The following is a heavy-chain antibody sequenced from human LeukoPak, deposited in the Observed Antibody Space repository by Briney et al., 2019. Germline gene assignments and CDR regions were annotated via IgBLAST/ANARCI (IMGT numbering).Heavy chain of an antibody. J-gene: IGHJ5*02. CDR2: IYTSGST. Sequence: SETLSLTCAVSGASISGSGYYWSWIRQPAGKGLEWIGRIYTSGSTNYNPSLKSRVTISVDTSKNQFSLKLSSVTAADTAVYYCASYMTTVTTQGWFDPWGQGTLVTVSS. CDR1: GASISGSGYY. CDR3: ASYMTTVTTQGWFDP. V-gene: IGHV4-61*02. D-gene: IGHD4-17*01.